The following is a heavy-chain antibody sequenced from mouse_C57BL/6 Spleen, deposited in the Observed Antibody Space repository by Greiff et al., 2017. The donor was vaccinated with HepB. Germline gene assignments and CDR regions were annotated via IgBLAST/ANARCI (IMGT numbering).Heavy chain of an antibody. CDR1: GYTFTSYW. J-gene: IGHJ3*01. D-gene: IGHD1-1*01. V-gene: IGHV1-69*01. CDR2: IDPSDSYT. CDR3: ARGDYYGSGAY. Sequence: QVQLQQPGAELVMPGASVKLSCKASGYTFTSYWMHWVKQRPGQGLEWIGEIDPSDSYTNYNQKFKGKSTLTVDKSSSTAYMQLSSLTSEASAVYYCARGDYYGSGAYWGQGTLVTVSA.